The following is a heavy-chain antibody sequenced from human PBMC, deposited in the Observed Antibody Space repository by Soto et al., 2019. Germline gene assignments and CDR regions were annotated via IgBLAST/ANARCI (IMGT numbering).Heavy chain of an antibody. CDR3: AKQGGKYGIRSFDP. CDR1: GDPLNNYY. CDR2: IYYSGNT. J-gene: IGHJ5*02. D-gene: IGHD1-1*01. V-gene: IGHV4-59*08. Sequence: KPSETLSLTCTVSGDPLNNYYWSWIRQPPGKGLEWIGDIYYSGNTKYNPSLKSRVTISVDTSKNQFSLRLTSVTAADTAVYYCAKQGGKYGIRSFDPWGQGTLVT.